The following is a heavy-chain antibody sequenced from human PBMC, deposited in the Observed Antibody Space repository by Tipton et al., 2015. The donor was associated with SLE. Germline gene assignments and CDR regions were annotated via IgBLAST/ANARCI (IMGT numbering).Heavy chain of an antibody. CDR3: ARDPTYGGNSGLDY. CDR2: IYYSGST. J-gene: IGHJ4*02. D-gene: IGHD4-23*01. V-gene: IGHV4-39*07. CDR1: GGSISSSSYY. Sequence: TLSLTCTVSGGSISSSSYYWGWIRQPPGKGLGWIGSIYYSGSTYYNPSLKSRVTISVDTSKNQFSLKLSSVTAADTAVYYCARDPTYGGNSGLDYWGQGTLVTVSS.